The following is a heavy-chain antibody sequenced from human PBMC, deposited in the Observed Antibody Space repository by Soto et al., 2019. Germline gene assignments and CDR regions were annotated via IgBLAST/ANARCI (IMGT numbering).Heavy chain of an antibody. CDR1: GFTFSSYA. J-gene: IGHJ6*02. CDR3: AREETYYYDSSGYHRYYHYGMDV. CDR2: ISYDGSNK. Sequence: QVQLVESGGGVVQPGRSLRLSCAASGFTFSSYAMHWVRQAPGKGLEWVAVISYDGSNKYYADSVKGRFTISRDNSKNTLYLQMNSLRAEDTAVYYCAREETYYYDSSGYHRYYHYGMDVWGQGTTVTVSS. D-gene: IGHD3-22*01. V-gene: IGHV3-30-3*01.